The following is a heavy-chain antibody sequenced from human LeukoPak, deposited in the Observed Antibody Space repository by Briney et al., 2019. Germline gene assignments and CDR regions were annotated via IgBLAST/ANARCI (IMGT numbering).Heavy chain of an antibody. CDR1: GCNFSKYG. CDR3: ANNFDC. Sequence: GGSLRLSCATSGCNFSKYGMHWPREAPGKGLEWVSLIYYDGSNKYYADPVKGGFPISRDNSRNTRYHQMKSLRAEDTAVYYCANNFDCWGQETLVTVSS. J-gene: IGHJ4*02. V-gene: IGHV3-33*06. CDR2: IYYDGSNK.